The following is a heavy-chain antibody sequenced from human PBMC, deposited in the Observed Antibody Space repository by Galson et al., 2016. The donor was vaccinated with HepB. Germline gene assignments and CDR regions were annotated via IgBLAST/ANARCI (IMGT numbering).Heavy chain of an antibody. CDR1: GFTFSGST. V-gene: IGHV3-48*02. CDR3: ARLSTYRYPSVDY. Sequence: SLRLSCAASGFTFSGSTMNWVRQAPGKGLEWVSYIDYWSSTIYYADSVKGRLTISRDNAMNSLYLQMNTLRDEDTAVYYCARLSTYRYPSVDYWGQGTLVTVSS. D-gene: IGHD1-26*01. CDR2: IDYWSSTI. J-gene: IGHJ4*02.